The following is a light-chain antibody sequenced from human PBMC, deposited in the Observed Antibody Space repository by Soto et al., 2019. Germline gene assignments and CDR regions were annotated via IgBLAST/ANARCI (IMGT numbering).Light chain of an antibody. CDR1: QSISSY. Sequence: DIQMTQSPSSLSASVGDRVTITCRASQSISSYLNWYQQKPGKAPKLLIYAASSLQSGVPSRLSGSGSGTDFTLPISSLQREDIATYYCQQSYGTPLTFGGGTKVEIK. CDR2: AAS. J-gene: IGKJ4*01. CDR3: QQSYGTPLT. V-gene: IGKV1-39*01.